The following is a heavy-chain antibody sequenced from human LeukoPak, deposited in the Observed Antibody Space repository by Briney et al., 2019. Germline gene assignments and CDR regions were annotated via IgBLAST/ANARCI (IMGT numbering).Heavy chain of an antibody. CDR2: IYTSGST. D-gene: IGHD3-10*01. CDR1: GGSISSGSYY. CDR3: ARYYGSYNWFDP. J-gene: IGHJ5*02. V-gene: IGHV4-61*02. Sequence: SETLSLTCTVSGGSISSGSYYWSWLRQPAGKGLEWIVRIYTSGSTYYNPSLKSRVTISIDTSKNQFSLKLASVTAADTSVYYNARYYGSYNWFDPWGRGTLVTVS.